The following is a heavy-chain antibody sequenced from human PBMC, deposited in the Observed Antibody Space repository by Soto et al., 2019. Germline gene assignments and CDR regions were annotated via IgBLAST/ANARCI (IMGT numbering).Heavy chain of an antibody. Sequence: QVQLVESGGGVVQPGRSLRLSCAASGFTFSSYGMHWVLQAPGKGLEWVAVIWSGGSNENYADSVKGRFTISRDNSKNMLYQQMNRLRAEDTAVYYCARGPGTSYFDYWGQGSVVTVSS. D-gene: IGHD2-2*01. V-gene: IGHV3-33*01. CDR1: GFTFSSYG. CDR2: IWSGGSNE. CDR3: ARGPGTSYFDY. J-gene: IGHJ4*02.